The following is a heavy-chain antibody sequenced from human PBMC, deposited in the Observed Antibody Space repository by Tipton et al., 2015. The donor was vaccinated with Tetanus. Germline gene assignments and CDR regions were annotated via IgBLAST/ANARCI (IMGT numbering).Heavy chain of an antibody. CDR1: GGSISRNY. D-gene: IGHD3-10*01. V-gene: IGHV4-59*08. Sequence: GLVKPSETLSLTCTVSGGSISRNYWSWIRQPPGKGLEWIGNIYYRGSTNYNPSLKSRVTISVDTSKKQFSLKLTSVAAADAAIYYCARQTEGKFDYWGQGTLVTVSS. CDR3: ARQTEGKFDY. J-gene: IGHJ4*02. CDR2: IYYRGST.